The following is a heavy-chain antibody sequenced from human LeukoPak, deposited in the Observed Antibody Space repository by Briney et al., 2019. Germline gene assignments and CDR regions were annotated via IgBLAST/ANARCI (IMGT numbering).Heavy chain of an antibody. D-gene: IGHD3-10*01. V-gene: IGHV1-8*03. CDR2: MNPNSGNT. Sequence: ASVKVSCKASGYTFTSYDINWVRQATGQGLEWMGWMNPNSGNTGYAQKFQGRVTITRNTSISTAYMELSSLRSEDTAVYYCARGSRFGEFWENWFDPWGQGTLVTVSS. CDR3: ARGSRFGEFWENWFDP. J-gene: IGHJ5*02. CDR1: GYTFTSYD.